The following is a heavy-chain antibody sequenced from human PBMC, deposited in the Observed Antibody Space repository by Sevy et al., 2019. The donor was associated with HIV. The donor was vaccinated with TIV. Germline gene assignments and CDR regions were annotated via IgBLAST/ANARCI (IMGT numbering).Heavy chain of an antibody. CDR1: GGSISSSSYY. D-gene: IGHD2-2*02. J-gene: IGHJ4*02. CDR2: IYYSGST. V-gene: IGHV4-39*01. CDR3: ARRGVGYCSSTSCYTGGVDY. Sequence: SETLSLTYTVSGGSISSSSYYWGWIRQPPGKGLEWIGSIYYSGSTYYNPSLKSRVTISVDTSKNQFSLKLSSVTAADTAVYYCARRGVGYCSSTSCYTGGVDYWGQGTLVTVSS.